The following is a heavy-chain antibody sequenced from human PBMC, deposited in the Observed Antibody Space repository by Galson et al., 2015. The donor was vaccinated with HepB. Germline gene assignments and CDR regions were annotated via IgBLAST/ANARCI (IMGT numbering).Heavy chain of an antibody. D-gene: IGHD2-15*01. CDR3: ATASSVVVIAATDAEYFQY. Sequence: VKVSCKVSGYTFTDYYIHWVQQAPGKGLEWMGVVDPEDGETIYAEKFQGRVTITADTSTDTAYMILSSLRPEDTAMYYCATASSVVVIAATDAEYFQYWGQGTLVTVSS. CDR2: VDPEDGET. V-gene: IGHV1-69-2*01. CDR1: GYTFTDYY. J-gene: IGHJ1*01.